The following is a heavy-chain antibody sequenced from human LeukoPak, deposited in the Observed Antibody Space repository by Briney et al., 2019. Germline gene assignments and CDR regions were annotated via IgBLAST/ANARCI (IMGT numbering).Heavy chain of an antibody. CDR3: ARDDCSGGSCYGWFDP. Sequence: PSETLSLTCAVYGGSFSGYYWSWIRQPPGKGLEWIGEINHSGSTNYNPSLKSRVTISVDTSKNQFSLKLSSVTAADTAVYYCARDDCSGGSCYGWFDPWGQGTLVTVSS. V-gene: IGHV4-34*01. J-gene: IGHJ5*02. CDR1: GGSFSGYY. CDR2: INHSGST. D-gene: IGHD2-15*01.